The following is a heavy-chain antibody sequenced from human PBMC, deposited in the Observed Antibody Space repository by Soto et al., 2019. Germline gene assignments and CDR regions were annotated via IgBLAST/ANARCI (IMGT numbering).Heavy chain of an antibody. V-gene: IGHV1-18*01. CDR2: ISAYNGNT. J-gene: IGHJ4*02. D-gene: IGHD5-12*01. CDR1: GYTFTSYG. CDR3: ATPAGPEMATIGGDY. Sequence: QVQLVQSGAEVKKPGASVKVSCKASGYTFTSYGISWVRQAPGQGLEWMGWISAYNGNTNYAQKLQGRVTMTTDTSTSTAYMELWSLRSDDTAVYYCATPAGPEMATIGGDYWGQGTLVTVSS.